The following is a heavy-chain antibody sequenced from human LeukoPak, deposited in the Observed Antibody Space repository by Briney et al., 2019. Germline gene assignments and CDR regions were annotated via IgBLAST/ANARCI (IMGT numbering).Heavy chain of an antibody. CDR3: ARVGTRDCGGDCYPFDP. J-gene: IGHJ5*02. D-gene: IGHD2-21*02. CDR2: INPNSGGT. Sequence: ASVKVSCKASGYTFTGYYMHWVRQAPGQGLEWMGWINPNSGGTNYAQKFQGRVTMTRDTSISTAYMELSRLRSDDTAVYYCARVGTRDCGGDCYPFDPWGQGTLVTVSS. CDR1: GYTFTGYY. V-gene: IGHV1-2*02.